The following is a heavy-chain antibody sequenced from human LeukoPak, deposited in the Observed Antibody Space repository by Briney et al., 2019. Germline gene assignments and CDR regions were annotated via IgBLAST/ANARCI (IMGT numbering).Heavy chain of an antibody. D-gene: IGHD4-23*01. CDR1: GYTFTSYY. CDR2: INPGGGST. CDR3: AKDLRWDHPGFDP. Sequence: ASVKVSCKASGYTFTSYYMHWVRQAPGQGLEWMGIINPGGGSTSYAQKFQDRVTMTRDTSTSTVYMDLSSLRSEDTAVYYCAKDLRWDHPGFDPWGQGTLVIASS. V-gene: IGHV1-46*01. J-gene: IGHJ5*02.